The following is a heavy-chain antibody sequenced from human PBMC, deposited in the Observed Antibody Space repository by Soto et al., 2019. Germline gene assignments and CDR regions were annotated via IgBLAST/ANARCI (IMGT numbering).Heavy chain of an antibody. CDR2: VYTGGNT. Sequence: QLQESGPGLVKPSETLSLTCNVSGRSMISYYWSWIRQPAGKGLEWIGRVYTGGNTNYNPSLKSRVTMSVDTSKSQFSLNLTSVTAADTAVYYCAREGDDRHFFFYSWGQGTLVTVSS. D-gene: IGHD2-15*01. V-gene: IGHV4-4*07. CDR1: GRSMISYY. J-gene: IGHJ4*02. CDR3: AREGDDRHFFFYS.